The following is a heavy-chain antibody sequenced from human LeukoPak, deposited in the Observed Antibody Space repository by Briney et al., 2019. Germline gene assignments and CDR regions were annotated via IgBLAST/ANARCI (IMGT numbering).Heavy chain of an antibody. D-gene: IGHD3-22*01. J-gene: IGHJ3*02. V-gene: IGHV1-69*06. Sequence: ASVKVSCKASGGTFSSYAISWVRQAPGQGLEWMGGIIPIFGTANYAQKFQGRVRITADKSTSTAYMELSSLRSEDTAVYYCAREGPDYYDSGLAFDIWGQGTMVTVSS. CDR2: IIPIFGTA. CDR1: GGTFSSYA. CDR3: AREGPDYYDSGLAFDI.